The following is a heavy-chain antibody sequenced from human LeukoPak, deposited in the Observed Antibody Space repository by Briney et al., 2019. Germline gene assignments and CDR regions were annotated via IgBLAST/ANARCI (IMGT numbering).Heavy chain of an antibody. Sequence: PSETLSLTCTVSGGSISRYYWSWIRQPAGKGLEWIGRIYTSGSTNYNPSLKSRVTMSVDTSKNQFSLKLSSLTAADTAVYYCARGYCSSTSCFFDYWGQGTLVTVSS. CDR3: ARGYCSSTSCFFDY. CDR2: IYTSGST. D-gene: IGHD2-2*01. J-gene: IGHJ4*02. CDR1: GGSISRYY. V-gene: IGHV4-4*07.